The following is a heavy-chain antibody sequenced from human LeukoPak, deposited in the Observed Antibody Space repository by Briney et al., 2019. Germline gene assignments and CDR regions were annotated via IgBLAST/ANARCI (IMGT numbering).Heavy chain of an antibody. J-gene: IGHJ3*02. CDR3: ATLSALGSPFNI. D-gene: IGHD1-26*01. CDR1: GYSVTSGSY. Sequence: SETLSLTCTASGYSVTSGSYWGWIRRPPGKGLEWIGNIFHSGNTYYNPSLQSRVTISVDTSKNQFSLKLSSVTAADTAVYHCATLSALGSPFNIWGQGTLVTVSS. CDR2: IFHSGNT. V-gene: IGHV4-38-2*02.